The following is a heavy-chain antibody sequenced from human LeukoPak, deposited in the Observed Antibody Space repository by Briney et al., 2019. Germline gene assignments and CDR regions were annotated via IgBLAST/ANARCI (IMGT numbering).Heavy chain of an antibody. V-gene: IGHV3-30*02. CDR3: AKDQAGG. CDR2: VRSDGGEE. J-gene: IGHJ4*02. Sequence: GGSLRLSCAASGFIFSNFGMHWVRQAPGKGLEWVPFVRSDGGEEYYADSVKGRFTISRDNSKNTLYLQMNSLRLEDTAIYYCAKDQAGGWGQGTLVTVSS. D-gene: IGHD4-23*01. CDR1: GFIFSNFG.